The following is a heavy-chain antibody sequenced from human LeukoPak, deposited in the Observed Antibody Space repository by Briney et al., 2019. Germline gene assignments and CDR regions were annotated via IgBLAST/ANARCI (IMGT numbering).Heavy chain of an antibody. V-gene: IGHV4-38-2*02. CDR1: GYSISSGYY. CDR2: IYHSGST. D-gene: IGHD3-10*01. Sequence: SETLSLTCTVSGYSISSGYYWGWIRQPPGKGLEWIGSIYHSGSTYYNPSLKSRVTISVDTSKNQFSLNLSSVTAADTAVYYCARDREITMVRGVIITTPPFDYWGQGTLVTVSS. J-gene: IGHJ4*02. CDR3: ARDREITMVRGVIITTPPFDY.